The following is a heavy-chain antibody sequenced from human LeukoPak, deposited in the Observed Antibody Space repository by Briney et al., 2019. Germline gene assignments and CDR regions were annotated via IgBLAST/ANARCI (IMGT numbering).Heavy chain of an antibody. Sequence: SETLSFTCTVSGGSISSGGYYWSWIRQPPGKGLEWIGYIYHSGSTYYNPSLKSRVTISVDRSKNQFSLKLSSVTAADTAVYYCARERYDFWDLGYYYYYMDVWGKGTTVTVSS. CDR3: ARERYDFWDLGYYYYYMDV. V-gene: IGHV4-30-2*01. CDR2: IYHSGST. CDR1: GGSISSGGYY. J-gene: IGHJ6*03. D-gene: IGHD3-3*01.